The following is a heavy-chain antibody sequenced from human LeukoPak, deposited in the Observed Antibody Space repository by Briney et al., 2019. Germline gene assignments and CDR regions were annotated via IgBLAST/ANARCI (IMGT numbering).Heavy chain of an antibody. CDR3: ARVQRQPLVLDAFDI. CDR2: SGNRANSHRT. CDR1: GVGFSDQY. V-gene: IGHV3-72*01. J-gene: IGHJ3*02. Sequence: PGGSLRLSCVASGVGFSDQYMDWVRQAPGKGLEWIGRSGNRANSHRTEYAASVTGRFTISRDDSKNSLYLQMNSLRAEDTAVYYCARVQRQPLVLDAFDIWGQGTMVTVSS. D-gene: IGHD6-13*01.